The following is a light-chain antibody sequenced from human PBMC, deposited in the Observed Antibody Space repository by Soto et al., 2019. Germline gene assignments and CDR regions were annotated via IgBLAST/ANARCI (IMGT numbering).Light chain of an antibody. Sequence: IVLTQSPATLSFSPGERATISFWASQSVSSYFAWYQLKPCQAPRLLTYDASNMATSSPARFIGSGSWTDFTLTISSLEPEDFAVYYCQQRSNWPSFGQGTRLEIK. CDR1: QSVSSY. V-gene: IGKV3-11*01. CDR3: QQRSNWPS. J-gene: IGKJ5*01. CDR2: DAS.